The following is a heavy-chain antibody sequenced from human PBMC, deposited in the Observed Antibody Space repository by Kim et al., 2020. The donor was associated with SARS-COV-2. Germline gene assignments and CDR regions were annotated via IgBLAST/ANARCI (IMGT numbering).Heavy chain of an antibody. Sequence: GGSLRLSCTASGFTFGDYAMSWVRQAPGKGLEWVGFIRSKAYGGTTEYAASVKGRFTISRDDSKSIAYLQMNSLKTEDTAVYYCTRDRLDFWSGYTLYYYYYYVGVWGKGTAVTVTS. CDR1: GFTFGDYA. CDR3: TRDRLDFWSGYTLYYYYYYVGV. CDR2: IRSKAYGGTT. J-gene: IGHJ6*03. D-gene: IGHD3-3*01. V-gene: IGHV3-49*04.